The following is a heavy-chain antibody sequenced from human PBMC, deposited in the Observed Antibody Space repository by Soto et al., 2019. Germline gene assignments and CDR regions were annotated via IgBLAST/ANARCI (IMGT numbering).Heavy chain of an antibody. CDR1: GFTFSTYG. CDR2: IWYDGSNK. V-gene: IGHV3-33*01. Sequence: QVQLVESGGGVVQPGRSLRLSCAASGFTFSTYGIHWVRQAPGKGLEWVAVIWYDGSNKYYADSVKGRFTISRDNSKNTLYLQMNSLRAEETAVYYCARVRSYGPFWFDYWGQGTLVSVSS. J-gene: IGHJ4*02. D-gene: IGHD3-3*01. CDR3: ARVRSYGPFWFDY.